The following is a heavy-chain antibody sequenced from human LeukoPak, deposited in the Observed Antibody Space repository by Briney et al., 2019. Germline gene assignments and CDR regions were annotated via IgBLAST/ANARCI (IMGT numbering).Heavy chain of an antibody. CDR1: GGSISSYY. D-gene: IGHD3-22*01. J-gene: IGHJ3*02. Sequence: SETLSLTCTVSGGSISSYYWSWIRQPPGKGLEWIGYIYYSGSTDYNPSLKSRVTISVDTSKNQSSLKLSSVTAADTAVYYCAREGYYDSSGYYRKDDAFDIWGQGTMVTVSS. CDR3: AREGYYDSSGYYRKDDAFDI. CDR2: IYYSGST. V-gene: IGHV4-59*01.